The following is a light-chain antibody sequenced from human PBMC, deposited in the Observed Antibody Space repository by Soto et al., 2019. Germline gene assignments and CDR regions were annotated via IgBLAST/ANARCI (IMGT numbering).Light chain of an antibody. CDR2: GAS. V-gene: IGKV3-15*01. J-gene: IGKJ2*01. CDR3: QQYNKCPPQYT. Sequence: EIVMTQSPVTLSVSPGERATLSCRASQSISSDLAWYQQKPGQAPRLLIYGASTRATDIPARISGSGSGTDFTLTISSLQSEDFAVYYCQQYNKCPPQYTIGQGNKLDIK. CDR1: QSISSD.